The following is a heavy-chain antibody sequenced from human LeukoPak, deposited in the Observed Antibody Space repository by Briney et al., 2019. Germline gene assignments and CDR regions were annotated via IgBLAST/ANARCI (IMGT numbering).Heavy chain of an antibody. Sequence: GGSLRLSCAASGFTFSSYGMHWVRQAPGKGLEWVAFIRYDGSNKYYADSVKGRFTISRDNSKNTLYLQMNSLRAEDTAVYYCAKPALGYCSSTSCYLEPEFDYWGQGTLVTVSS. D-gene: IGHD2-2*01. CDR1: GFTFSSYG. V-gene: IGHV3-30*02. CDR3: AKPALGYCSSTSCYLEPEFDY. J-gene: IGHJ4*02. CDR2: IRYDGSNK.